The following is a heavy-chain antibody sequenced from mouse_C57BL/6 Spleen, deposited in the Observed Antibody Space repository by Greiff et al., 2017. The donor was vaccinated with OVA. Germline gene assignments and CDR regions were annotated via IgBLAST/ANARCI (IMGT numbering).Heavy chain of an antibody. D-gene: IGHD4-1*01. CDR2: IYPGGGYT. V-gene: IGHV1-63*01. Sequence: LQESGAELVRPGTSVKMSCKASGYTFTNYWIGWAKQRPGHGLEWIGDIYPGGGYTNYNEKFKGKATLTADKSSSTAYMQFSSLTSEDSAIYYCAAGTGYFDVWGTGTTVTVSS. CDR3: AAGTGYFDV. CDR1: GYTFTNYW. J-gene: IGHJ1*03.